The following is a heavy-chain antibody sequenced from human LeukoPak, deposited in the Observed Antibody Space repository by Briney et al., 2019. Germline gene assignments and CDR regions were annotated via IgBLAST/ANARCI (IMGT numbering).Heavy chain of an antibody. Sequence: ASVKVSCKASGYTFTGFYMHWVRHAPGQGLEWMGWINPNSGDTNYAQKFQGRVTMTRDTSISTAYMELSRLRSDDTAVYYCARDLVGYCSSTSCSPRPQDWFDPWGQGTLVTVSS. D-gene: IGHD2-2*01. CDR1: GYTFTGFY. CDR2: INPNSGDT. CDR3: ARDLVGYCSSTSCSPRPQDWFDP. V-gene: IGHV1-2*02. J-gene: IGHJ5*02.